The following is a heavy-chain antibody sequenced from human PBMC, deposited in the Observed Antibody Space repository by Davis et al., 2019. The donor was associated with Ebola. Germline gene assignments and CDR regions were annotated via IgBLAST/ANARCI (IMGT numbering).Heavy chain of an antibody. D-gene: IGHD2-2*01. CDR3: ARVLDYCSSTSCFYYYYGMDV. V-gene: IGHV3-48*02. CDR2: ISSSSSTI. Sequence: PGGSLRLSCAASGFTFSSYSMNWVRQAPGKGLEWVSYISSSSSTIYYADSVKGRFTISRDNAKNSLYLQMNSLRDEDTAVYYCARVLDYCSSTSCFYYYYGMDVWGQGTTVTVSS. J-gene: IGHJ6*02. CDR1: GFTFSSYS.